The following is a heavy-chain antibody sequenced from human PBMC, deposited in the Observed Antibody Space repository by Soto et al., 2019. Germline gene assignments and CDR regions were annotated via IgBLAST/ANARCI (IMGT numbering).Heavy chain of an antibody. CDR3: AKDSIDYYDSSGYHPYYFDY. CDR2: ISYDGSNK. D-gene: IGHD3-22*01. V-gene: IGHV3-30*18. CDR1: GFTFSSYG. Sequence: QVQLVESGGGVVQPGRSLRLSCAASGFTFSSYGMHWVRQAPGKGLEWVAVISYDGSNKYYADSVKGRFTISRDNSKNTLYLQMNSLRAEDTAVYYCAKDSIDYYDSSGYHPYYFDYWCQGTLVTVSS. J-gene: IGHJ4*02.